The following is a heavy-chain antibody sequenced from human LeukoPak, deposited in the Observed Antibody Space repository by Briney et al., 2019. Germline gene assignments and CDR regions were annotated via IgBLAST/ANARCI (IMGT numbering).Heavy chain of an antibody. D-gene: IGHD2-2*01. CDR3: AKTFPRYCSSTSCRATTVVLFDY. CDR1: GFTFSSYG. Sequence: GRSLRLSCAASGFTFSSYGMHWVRQAPGKGLEWVAVISYDGSNKYYADSVKGRFTISRNNSKNTLYLQMNSLRAEDTAVYYCAKTFPRYCSSTSCRATTVVLFDYWGRGTLVTVSS. CDR2: ISYDGSNK. J-gene: IGHJ4*02. V-gene: IGHV3-30*18.